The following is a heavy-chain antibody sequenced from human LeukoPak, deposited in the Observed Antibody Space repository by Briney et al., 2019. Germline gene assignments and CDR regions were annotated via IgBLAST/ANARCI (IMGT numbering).Heavy chain of an antibody. Sequence: QPGGSLRLSCAAPGFTFSTYAMSWVRQAPGKGLEWVSGISGTGGSTYYADSVRGRFTISRDNSKNTLYLQMNSLRAEDTAVYYCAREPHNYYDSSGYYNYFDYWGQGTLVTVSS. CDR1: GFTFSTYA. D-gene: IGHD3-22*01. CDR3: AREPHNYYDSSGYYNYFDY. CDR2: ISGTGGST. J-gene: IGHJ4*02. V-gene: IGHV3-23*01.